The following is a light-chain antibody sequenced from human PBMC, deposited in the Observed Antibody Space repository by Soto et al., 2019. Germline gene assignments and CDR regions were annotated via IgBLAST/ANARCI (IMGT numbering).Light chain of an antibody. J-gene: IGLJ2*01. Sequence: QSALTQPASVSGSPGQSITISCTGTTSDVGGYNYVSWYQQHPGKAPKVMIYEVSYRPSGVSNRFSDSKSGNTASLTISGLQVEDEADYYCSSYTTSSTVVFGGGTKLTVL. CDR2: EVS. V-gene: IGLV2-14*01. CDR1: TSDVGGYNY. CDR3: SSYTTSSTVV.